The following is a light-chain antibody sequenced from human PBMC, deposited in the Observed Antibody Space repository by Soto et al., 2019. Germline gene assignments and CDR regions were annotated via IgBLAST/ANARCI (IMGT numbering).Light chain of an antibody. V-gene: IGKV1-39*01. CDR1: QSISNH. Sequence: DTQMTQSPSSPAAAAEGRGIITCRSSQSISNHLNWYQQKPGKAPKLLIFAASSLQSGVPSRFSGSRSGPDSTLTISSLQPEDFATYYCQQSYSSPPTFGQGTKVDIK. CDR3: QQSYSSPPT. CDR2: AAS. J-gene: IGKJ1*01.